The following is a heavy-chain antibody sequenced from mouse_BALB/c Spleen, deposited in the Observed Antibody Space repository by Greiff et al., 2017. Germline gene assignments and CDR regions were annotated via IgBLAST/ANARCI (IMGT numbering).Heavy chain of an antibody. CDR2: ISNLAYSI. V-gene: IGHV5-15*02. CDR1: GFTFSDYG. J-gene: IGHJ4*01. Sequence: EVQLVESGGGLVQPGGSRKLSCAASGFTFSDYGMAWVRQAPGKGPEWVAFISNLAYSIYYADTVTGRFTISRENAKNTLYLEMSSLRSEDTAMYYCARILISLYAMDYWGQGTSVTVSS. CDR3: ARILISLYAMDY. D-gene: IGHD1-3*01.